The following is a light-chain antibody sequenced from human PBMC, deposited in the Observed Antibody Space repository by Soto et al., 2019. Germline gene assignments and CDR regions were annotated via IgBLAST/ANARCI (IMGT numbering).Light chain of an antibody. V-gene: IGLV2-11*01. CDR1: SSDGGGYNY. CDR2: DVS. J-gene: IGLJ3*02. Sequence: QSALTQPRSVSGSPGQSVTISCTVTSSDGGGYNYVSWHQQYPGKGPKLMIYDVSKRPSRIPDRFSGSKSGNTASLTNSGLQAEDEADYYCCSYAGSSTLVFGGGTKLTVL. CDR3: CSYAGSSTLV.